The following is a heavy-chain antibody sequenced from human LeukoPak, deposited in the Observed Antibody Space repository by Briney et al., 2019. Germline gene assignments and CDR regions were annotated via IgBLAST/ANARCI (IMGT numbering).Heavy chain of an antibody. CDR1: GGSINSGDNY. J-gene: IGHJ4*02. CDR2: IDWDDDK. CDR3: ARIGSSGWYFDY. Sequence: TLSLTCTVSGGSINSGDNYWSWIRQPPGKALEWLARIDWDDDKYYSTSLKTRLTISKDTSKNQVVLTMTNMDPVDTATYYCARIGSSGWYFDYWGQGTLVTVSS. V-gene: IGHV2-70*11. D-gene: IGHD6-19*01.